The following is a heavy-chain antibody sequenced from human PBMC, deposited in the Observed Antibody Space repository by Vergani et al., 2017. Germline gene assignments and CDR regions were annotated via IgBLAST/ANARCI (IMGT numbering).Heavy chain of an antibody. V-gene: IGHV3-23*01. CDR1: GFSFTTYA. CDR3: AKGGWNYWFDS. D-gene: IGHD1-1*01. J-gene: IGHJ5*01. Sequence: EVQLLESGGDLVQPGGSLRLSCAASGFSFTTYAMSWVRQAPGKGLEWVSTITTNGDYTRYGDSVKGRFTISRDNSKSTLYLQMNSLRAEDTAIYYCAKGGWNYWFDSWGQGILVTVSS. CDR2: ITTNGDYT.